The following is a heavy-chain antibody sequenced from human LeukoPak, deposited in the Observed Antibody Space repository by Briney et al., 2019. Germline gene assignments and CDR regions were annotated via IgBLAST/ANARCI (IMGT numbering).Heavy chain of an antibody. V-gene: IGHV3-23*01. J-gene: IGHJ1*01. CDR2: IGGSGSNT. Sequence: GGSLRLSCAASGFTFSNYAMSWVRQAPGKGLEWVSGIGGSGSNTYYADSVKGRFTISRDNSKNTLYLQMNSLRAEDTAVYYCARDLGYSNSWHLTQHWGQGTLVTVSS. CDR3: ARDLGYSNSWHLTQH. CDR1: GFTFSNYA. D-gene: IGHD6-13*01.